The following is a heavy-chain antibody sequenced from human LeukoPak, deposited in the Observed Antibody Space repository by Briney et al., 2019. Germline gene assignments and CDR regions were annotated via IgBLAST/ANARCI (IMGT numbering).Heavy chain of an antibody. CDR1: GFSFSSYG. V-gene: IGHV3-30*02. D-gene: IGHD4-17*01. CDR3: AKGYGDLVAFDI. CDR2: IRYDGNNK. Sequence: PGGSLRLSCAASGFSFSSYGMDWVRQAPGKELEWVAFIRYDGNNKDYADSIKGRFTISRDNSKNTLYLQMKSLRVEDTAVYYCAKGYGDLVAFDIWGQGTMVTVSS. J-gene: IGHJ3*02.